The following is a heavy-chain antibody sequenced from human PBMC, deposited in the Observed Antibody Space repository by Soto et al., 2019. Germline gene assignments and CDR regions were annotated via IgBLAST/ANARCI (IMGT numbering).Heavy chain of an antibody. CDR3: ASSGWFRIPSVH. CDR2: ISGGGDST. CDR1: EFSFGDYS. J-gene: IGHJ4*02. D-gene: IGHD6-19*01. V-gene: IGHV3-23*01. Sequence: GGSLRLSCAVPEFSFGDYSMNWVRQAPGKGLEWVSGISGGGDSTYYADSVKGRFTISRDNSKNTLYLQMNSLRAEDTAVYFCASSGWFRIPSVHWGQGTPVTVSS.